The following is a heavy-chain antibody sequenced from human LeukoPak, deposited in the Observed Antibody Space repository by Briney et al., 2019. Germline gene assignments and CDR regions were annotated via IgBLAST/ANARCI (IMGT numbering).Heavy chain of an antibody. CDR2: INTDGSST. D-gene: IGHD3-3*01. Sequence: GGTLRLSCAASGVTFSAMWMHWVRQAPGKGLVWVSRINTDGSSTNYADSVKCRFTISRDNAKNTAYLQMHSLRAEDTAVYYCVKSGVDYWGQGTLVTVSS. CDR3: VKSGVDY. V-gene: IGHV3-74*01. CDR1: GVTFSAMW. J-gene: IGHJ4*02.